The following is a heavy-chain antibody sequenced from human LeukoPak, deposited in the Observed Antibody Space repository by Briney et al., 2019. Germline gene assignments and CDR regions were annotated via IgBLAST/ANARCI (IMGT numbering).Heavy chain of an antibody. CDR1: GFTFCSYA. V-gene: IGHV3-30-3*01. D-gene: IGHD6-19*01. Sequence: GGSLRLSCAASGFTFCSYAMHWVRQAPGKGLEWVAVISYDGSIKYYADSVKGRFTTSRDNSKNMLYLQMNSLSAEDTAVYYCARGPGYNSGWYVLSVDYWGQGTLVTVSS. J-gene: IGHJ4*02. CDR3: ARGPGYNSGWYVLSVDY. CDR2: ISYDGSIK.